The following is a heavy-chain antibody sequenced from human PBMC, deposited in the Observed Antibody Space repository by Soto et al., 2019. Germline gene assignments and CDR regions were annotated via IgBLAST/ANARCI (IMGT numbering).Heavy chain of an antibody. J-gene: IGHJ4*02. CDR1: GYTFTSYG. Sequence: ASVKVSCKASGYTFTSYGISWVRQAPGQGLEWMGWISAYNGNTNYAQKLQGRVTMTTDTSTSTAYMELRSLRSDDTAVYYCARDEEEGSYYDSSGYSAPDYWGQGTLVTVSS. CDR2: ISAYNGNT. CDR3: ARDEEEGSYYDSSGYSAPDY. V-gene: IGHV1-18*04. D-gene: IGHD3-22*01.